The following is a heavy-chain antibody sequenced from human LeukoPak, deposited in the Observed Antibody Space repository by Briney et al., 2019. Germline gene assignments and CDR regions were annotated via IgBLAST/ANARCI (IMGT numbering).Heavy chain of an antibody. Sequence: GGSLRLSCAASEFTFNNYCMNWVRQAPGKGLEWVSSIYSSSSYIYYADSVKGRFTISRDNAKNSLYLQMNSLRAEDTAVYYCARDPYSSSWYYFDYWGQGTLVTVSS. CDR2: IYSSSSYI. CDR1: EFTFNNYC. CDR3: ARDPYSSSWYYFDY. D-gene: IGHD6-13*01. V-gene: IGHV3-21*01. J-gene: IGHJ4*02.